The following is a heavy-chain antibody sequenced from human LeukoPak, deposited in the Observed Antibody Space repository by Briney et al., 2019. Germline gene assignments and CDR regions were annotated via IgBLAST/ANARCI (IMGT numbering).Heavy chain of an antibody. Sequence: GGSLRLSCAASGFTLSSYWMHWVRQAPGKGLVRVSRINSDGSSTSYADSVKGRFTISRDNPKNPLYLQMNSLRAEDTAVYFCAKRGVVIRVILVGFHKEAYYFDSWGQGALVTVSS. V-gene: IGHV3-74*01. CDR3: AKRGVVIRVILVGFHKEAYYFDS. CDR2: INSDGSST. J-gene: IGHJ4*02. CDR1: GFTLSSYW. D-gene: IGHD3-22*01.